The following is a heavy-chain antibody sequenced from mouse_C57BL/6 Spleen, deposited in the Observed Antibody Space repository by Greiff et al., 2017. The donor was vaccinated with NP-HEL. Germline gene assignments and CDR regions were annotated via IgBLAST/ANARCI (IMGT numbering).Heavy chain of an antibody. J-gene: IGHJ4*01. CDR3: ARHPYGSFFMDY. CDR1: GFTFSSYT. Sequence: EVQVVESGGGLVKPGGSLKLSCAASGFTFSSYTMSWVRQTPEKRLEWVATISGGGGNTYYPDSVKGRFTISRDNAKNTLYLQMSSLRSEDTALYYCARHPYGSFFMDYWGQGTSVTVSS. V-gene: IGHV5-9*01. CDR2: ISGGGGNT. D-gene: IGHD1-1*01.